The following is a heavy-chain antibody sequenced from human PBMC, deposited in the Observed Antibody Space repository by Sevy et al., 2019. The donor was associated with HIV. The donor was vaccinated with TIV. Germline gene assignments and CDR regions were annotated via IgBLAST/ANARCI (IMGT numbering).Heavy chain of an antibody. V-gene: IGHV3-7*01. CDR3: GSGLMRYFDL. CDR1: GFTLRAYW. Sequence: GGSLRLSCAASGFTLRAYWMSWVRQAPGKGLEWVANIKQDGSSKSYVDSVKGRFTSSRDNAKNSLYLQMNSLRAEDTAVYYCGSGLMRYFDLWGRGTLVTVSS. CDR2: IKQDGSSK. J-gene: IGHJ2*01. D-gene: IGHD3-10*01.